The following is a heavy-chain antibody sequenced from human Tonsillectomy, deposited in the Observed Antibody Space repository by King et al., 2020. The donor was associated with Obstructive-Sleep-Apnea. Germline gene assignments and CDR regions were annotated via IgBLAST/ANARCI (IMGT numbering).Heavy chain of an antibody. D-gene: IGHD3-16*02. CDR3: ASTDSYVWGSYRYPLNFDY. V-gene: IGHV4-34*01. CDR2: INHSGST. Sequence: VQLPQWGAGLLKPSETLSLTCAVYGGSFSGYYWSWIRQPPGKGLEWIGEINHSGSTNYNPSLKSRVTISVDTSKNQFSLKLSSVTAADTAVYYCASTDSYVWGSYRYPLNFDYWGQGTLVTVSS. CDR1: GGSFSGYY. J-gene: IGHJ4*02.